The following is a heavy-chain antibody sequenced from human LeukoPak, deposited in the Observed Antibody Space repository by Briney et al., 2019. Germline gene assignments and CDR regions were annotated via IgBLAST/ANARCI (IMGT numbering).Heavy chain of an antibody. CDR3: ARATDNYSNDY. Sequence: ASVKVSFKASGGTFSSYAISWVRQAPGQGLEWMGRIIPILGIANYAQKFQGRVTITADKSTSTAYMELSSLRSEDTAVYYCARATDNYSNDYWGQGTLVTVSS. CDR1: GGTFSSYA. V-gene: IGHV1-69*04. J-gene: IGHJ4*02. D-gene: IGHD4-11*01. CDR2: IIPILGIA.